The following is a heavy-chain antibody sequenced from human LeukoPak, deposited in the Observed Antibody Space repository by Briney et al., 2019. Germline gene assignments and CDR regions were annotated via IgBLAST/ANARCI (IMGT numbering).Heavy chain of an antibody. J-gene: IGHJ4*02. CDR1: GFTFSSCR. V-gene: IGHV3-23*01. D-gene: IGHD4-17*01. CDR2: ISGSGGRT. CDR3: AKSPADYGDDLFAY. Sequence: PGGSLRLSCAASGFTFSSCRTRWVRQTPGKGLEWVSGISGSGGRTYQADSVKGRFPISRDNSKNTLYLQMSSLRAEDTAVYYCAKSPADYGDDLFAYSSQGTLVTVSS.